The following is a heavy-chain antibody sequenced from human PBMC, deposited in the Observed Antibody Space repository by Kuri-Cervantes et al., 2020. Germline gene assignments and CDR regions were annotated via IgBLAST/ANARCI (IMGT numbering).Heavy chain of an antibody. CDR1: GYSISSGYY. Sequence: ESLKISCAVSGYSISSGYYWGWIRQPPGKGLEWIGSIYYSGSTYYNPSLKSRVIISVDTSKNQFSLKLSSVTAADTAVYYCASMAEQSYYFDYWGQGTLVTVSS. D-gene: IGHD1/OR15-1a*01. CDR3: ASMAEQSYYFDY. J-gene: IGHJ4*02. CDR2: IYYSGST. V-gene: IGHV4-38-2*01.